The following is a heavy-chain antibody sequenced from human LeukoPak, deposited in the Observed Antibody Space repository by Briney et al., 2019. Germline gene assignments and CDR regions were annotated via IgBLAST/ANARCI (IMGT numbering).Heavy chain of an antibody. J-gene: IGHJ6*03. D-gene: IGHD1-1*01. CDR3: ASWGVGTGVYYYYMDV. CDR2: ISSSSSYI. CDR1: GFTFSSYS. Sequence: PGGSLRLSCAASGFTFSSYSMNWVRQAPGKGLEWVSSISSSSSYIYYADSVKGRFTISRDNAKNSLYLQMNSLRAEDTAVYYYASWGVGTGVYYYYMDVWGKGTTVTVSS. V-gene: IGHV3-21*01.